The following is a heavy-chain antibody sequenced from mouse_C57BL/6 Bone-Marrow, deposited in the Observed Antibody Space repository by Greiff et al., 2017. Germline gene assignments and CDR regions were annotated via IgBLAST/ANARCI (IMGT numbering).Heavy chain of an antibody. Sequence: VQLQQSGAELARPGASVKLSCKASGYTFTSYGISWVKQSTGQGLEWIGEIYPRSGNTYYNEKFKGKATLTADKSSRTAYMELRSLTSEDSAVYFCARVGYGYFDVWGTGTTVTVSS. CDR1: GYTFTSYG. CDR3: ARVGYGYFDV. V-gene: IGHV1-81*01. CDR2: IYPRSGNT. J-gene: IGHJ1*03.